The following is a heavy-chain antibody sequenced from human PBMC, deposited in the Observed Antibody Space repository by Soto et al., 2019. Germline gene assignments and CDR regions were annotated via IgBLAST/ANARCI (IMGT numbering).Heavy chain of an antibody. CDR3: ARHLNLGTYYTAVDY. CDR1: GGSISSGGYS. V-gene: IGHV4-61*08. CDR2: IYYSGST. Sequence: SETLSLTCAVSGGSISSGGYSWSWIRQPPGKGLEWIGYIYYSGSTNYNPSLKSRVTISVDTSKNQFSLKLSSVTAADTGVYYCARHLNLGTYYTAVDYWGQGTLVTVSS. J-gene: IGHJ4*02. D-gene: IGHD3-10*01.